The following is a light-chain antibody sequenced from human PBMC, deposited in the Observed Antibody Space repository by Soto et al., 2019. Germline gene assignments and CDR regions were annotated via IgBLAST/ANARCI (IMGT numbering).Light chain of an antibody. V-gene: IGKV1-5*03. Sequence: DIQMTQSPSTLSASVGDRVTITCRASQSISGWLAWYQQKPGKAPKLLIYKASSLESGVPSRFSGSGSGTEFTLTINSLQPDDLATYYCQQYNSYWKFGQGTKVEIK. CDR2: KAS. CDR1: QSISGW. J-gene: IGKJ1*01. CDR3: QQYNSYWK.